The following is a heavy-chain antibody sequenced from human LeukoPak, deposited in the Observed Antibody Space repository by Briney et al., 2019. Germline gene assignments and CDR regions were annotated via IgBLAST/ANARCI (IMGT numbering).Heavy chain of an antibody. CDR1: GFTFSDYN. CDR3: ARGLGAEQLVPFGFDP. D-gene: IGHD6-6*01. Sequence: GGSLRLSCAASGFTFSDYNMNWVRQSPEKGLEWVSSITSGTTYIYYADSVRGRFTLSRDNAKNSLYLQMNSLRAEDTAVYYCARGLGAEQLVPFGFDPWGQGTLVTVSS. CDR2: ITSGTTYI. V-gene: IGHV3-21*01. J-gene: IGHJ5*02.